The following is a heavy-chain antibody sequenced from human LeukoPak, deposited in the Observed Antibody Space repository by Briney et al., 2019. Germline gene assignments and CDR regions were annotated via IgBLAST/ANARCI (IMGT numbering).Heavy chain of an antibody. J-gene: IGHJ4*02. V-gene: IGHV3-74*01. Sequence: GGSLRLSCAASGFTFSGYWMHWVRQAPGKGLVWVSRINSDGSSTSYADSVKGRFTISRDNAKNTLYLQMNSLRAEDTAVYYCERVGRFCTNGVCRAYGGQGPRVPAPS. CDR1: GFTFSGYW. CDR2: INSDGSST. CDR3: ERVGRFCTNGVCRAY. D-gene: IGHD2-8*01.